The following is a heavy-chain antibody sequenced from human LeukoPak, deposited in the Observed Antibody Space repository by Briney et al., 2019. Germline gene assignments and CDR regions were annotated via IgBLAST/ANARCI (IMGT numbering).Heavy chain of an antibody. J-gene: IGHJ4*02. Sequence: SVKVSCRASGGTFSSYAISWVRQAPGQGLEWMGGIIPIFGTANYAQKFQGRVTITADESTSTAYMELSSLRSEDTAVYYCARGGVLRFLEWLRFDYWGQGTLVTVSS. CDR2: IIPIFGTA. V-gene: IGHV1-69*01. D-gene: IGHD3-3*01. CDR3: ARGGVLRFLEWLRFDY. CDR1: GGTFSSYA.